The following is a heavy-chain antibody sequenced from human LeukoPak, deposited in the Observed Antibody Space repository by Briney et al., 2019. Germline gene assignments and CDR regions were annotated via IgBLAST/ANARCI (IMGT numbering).Heavy chain of an antibody. CDR1: GGSISSYY. CDR3: ARGGRPGYYGSGSYYMDV. CDR2: IYYSGST. V-gene: IGHV4-59*01. D-gene: IGHD3-10*01. Sequence: SETLSLTCTVSGGSISSYYWSWIRQPPGKGLEWIWYIYYSGSTNYNPSLKSRVTISVDTSKNQFSLKLSSVTAADTAVYYCARGGRPGYYGSGSYYMDVWGKGTTVTISS. J-gene: IGHJ6*03.